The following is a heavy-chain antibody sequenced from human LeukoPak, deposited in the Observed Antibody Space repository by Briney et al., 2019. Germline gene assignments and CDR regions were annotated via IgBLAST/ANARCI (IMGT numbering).Heavy chain of an antibody. CDR2: IWYDGTNK. CDR1: GFTFSNAW. D-gene: IGHD3-16*01. CDR3: AREIRPPLKAGGTFDI. V-gene: IGHV3-33*08. J-gene: IGHJ3*02. Sequence: PGGSLRLSCAASGFTFSNAWMSWVRQAPGKGLEWVAVIWYDGTNKYYADSVKGRFTISRDNSKNTMCLQMNSLGAEDTAIYYCAREIRPPLKAGGTFDIWGQGTMVTVSS.